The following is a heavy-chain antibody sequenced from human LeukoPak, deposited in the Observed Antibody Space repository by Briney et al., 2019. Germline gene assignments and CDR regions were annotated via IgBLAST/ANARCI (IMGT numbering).Heavy chain of an antibody. D-gene: IGHD1-26*01. J-gene: IGHJ5*02. CDR1: GGSISSYY. CDR2: IYTSGST. CDR3: ARDGTFNWFDP. Sequence: ASETLSLTCTVSGGSISSYYWSWIRQPAGKGLEWIGRIYTSGSTNYNPSPKSRVTMSVDTSKNQFSLKLSSVTAADTAVYYCARDGTFNWFDPWGQGTLVTVSS. V-gene: IGHV4-4*07.